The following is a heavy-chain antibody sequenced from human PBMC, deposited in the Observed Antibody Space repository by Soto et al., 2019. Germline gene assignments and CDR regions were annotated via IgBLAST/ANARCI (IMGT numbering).Heavy chain of an antibody. CDR3: AKGRYSYGPIYYYYGMDV. D-gene: IGHD5-18*01. Sequence: HPGGSLRLSCAASGFTFSSYGMHWVRQAPGKGLEWVAVISYDGSNKYYADSVKGRFTISRDNSKNTLYLQMNSLRAEDTAVYYCAKGRYSYGPIYYYYGMDVWGQGTTVTVSS. J-gene: IGHJ6*02. CDR1: GFTFSSYG. CDR2: ISYDGSNK. V-gene: IGHV3-30*18.